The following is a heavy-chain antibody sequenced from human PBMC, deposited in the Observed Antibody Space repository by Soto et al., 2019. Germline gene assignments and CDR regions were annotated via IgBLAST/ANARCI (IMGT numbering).Heavy chain of an antibody. D-gene: IGHD1-7*01. CDR2: FDPEDGET. CDR1: GYTLTELS. J-gene: IGHJ6*02. CDR3: TTSLELPLGTDV. Sequence: SMKVSCKFSGYTLTELSMHWVRQAPGKGLEWMGSFDPEDGETIYTQTFQGRLTLTGDTSTDTAHMELSRLRSEDTAVYYCTTSLELPLGTDVWGQGTTVTVSS. V-gene: IGHV1-24*01.